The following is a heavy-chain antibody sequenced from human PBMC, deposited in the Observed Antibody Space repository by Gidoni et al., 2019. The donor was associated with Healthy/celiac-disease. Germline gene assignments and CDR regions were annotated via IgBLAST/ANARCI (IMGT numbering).Heavy chain of an antibody. CDR2: ISYDGSNK. V-gene: IGHV3-30-3*01. D-gene: IGHD5-12*01. J-gene: IGHJ4*02. CDR1: GFTFSSYA. Sequence: QVQLVESGVGVVQPGRSLRLSCAASGFTFSSYAMHWVRQAPGKGLEWVAVISYDGSNKYYADSVKGRFTISRDNSKNTLYLQMNSLRAEDTAVYYCAREVEMATMYMDYWGQGTLVTVSS. CDR3: AREVEMATMYMDY.